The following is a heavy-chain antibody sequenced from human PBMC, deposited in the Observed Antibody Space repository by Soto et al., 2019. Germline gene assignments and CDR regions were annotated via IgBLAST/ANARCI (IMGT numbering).Heavy chain of an antibody. CDR2: ISSDGSNK. D-gene: IGHD2-15*01. Sequence: QVQLVESGGGVVQPGRSLRLSCAASGFTISTYGIHWVRQAPGKGLEWVAVISSDGSNKYYVDSVKGRFTISRDDSKNTVYLHMNSLRTEDTAVYYRTKQGLPHHNWFDPWGQGTLVTVSS. V-gene: IGHV3-30*18. CDR3: TKQGLPHHNWFDP. J-gene: IGHJ5*02. CDR1: GFTISTYG.